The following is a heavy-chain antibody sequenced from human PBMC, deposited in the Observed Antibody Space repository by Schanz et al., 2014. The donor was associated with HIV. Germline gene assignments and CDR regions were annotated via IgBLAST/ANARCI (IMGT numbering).Heavy chain of an antibody. Sequence: EVQVLESGGGLVQPGRSLRLSCAASGFTFDEYAMHWVRQAPGKGLEWVSSISWNSGSIGYADSVKGRFTISRDNAKNSLYLQMNSLRAEDTALYYCAKAPNYYDSSGYFDYWGQGTLVTVSS. V-gene: IGHV3-9*01. J-gene: IGHJ4*02. CDR1: GFTFDEYA. CDR2: ISWNSGSI. CDR3: AKAPNYYDSSGYFDY. D-gene: IGHD3-22*01.